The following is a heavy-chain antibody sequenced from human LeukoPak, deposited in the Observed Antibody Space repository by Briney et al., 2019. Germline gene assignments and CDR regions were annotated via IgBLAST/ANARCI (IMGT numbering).Heavy chain of an antibody. CDR2: INPNSGGT. V-gene: IGHV1-2*02. CDR3: ARVVLVGATSDY. D-gene: IGHD1-26*01. CDR1: GGTFSSYA. Sequence: ASVKVSCKASGGTFSSYAISWVRQAPGQGLEWMGWINPNSGGTNYAQKFQGRVTMTRDTSISTAYMELSRLRSDDTAVYYCARVVLVGATSDYWGQGTLVTVSS. J-gene: IGHJ4*02.